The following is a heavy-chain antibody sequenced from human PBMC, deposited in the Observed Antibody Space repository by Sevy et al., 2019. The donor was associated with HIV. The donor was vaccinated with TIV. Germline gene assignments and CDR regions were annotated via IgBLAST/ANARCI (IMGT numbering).Heavy chain of an antibody. J-gene: IGHJ5*02. CDR3: AGENAWGXGXS. CDR2: IYYNGHI. Sequence: SETLSLTCTVSGGSXTXLYWNWIRQPPGKGLEWIANIYYNGHINYNPSLKSRVTLSLDTSKNQFSLRLSSVTAADTAMYYCAGENAWGXGXSWGQGTLVTVSS. CDR1: GGSXTXLY. V-gene: IGHV4-59*08. D-gene: IGHD1-26*01.